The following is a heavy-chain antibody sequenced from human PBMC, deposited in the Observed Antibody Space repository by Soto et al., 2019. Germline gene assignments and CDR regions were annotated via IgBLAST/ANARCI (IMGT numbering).Heavy chain of an antibody. CDR2: MYNSGST. CDR1: GASLSSVGYS. V-gene: IGHV4-30-2*01. CDR3: ASEPDY. J-gene: IGHJ4*02. Sequence: QLQLQESGSGLVKPSQTLALTCAVSGASLSSVGYSWSWIRQPPGKVLEWIGYMYNSGSTYYTPSLKSRVTISIDRAKNQFSLKLSSVTDADTAVYYCASEPDYWGQGILVTVSS.